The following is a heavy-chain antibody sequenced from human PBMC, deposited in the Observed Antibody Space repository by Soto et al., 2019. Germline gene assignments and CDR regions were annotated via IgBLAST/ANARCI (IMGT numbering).Heavy chain of an antibody. J-gene: IGHJ4*02. CDR2: IYYSGST. V-gene: IGHV4-59*01. CDR1: GGSISSYY. CDR3: ARGGYSGYGPSHDFDY. D-gene: IGHD5-12*01. Sequence: SETLSLTCTVSGGSISSYYWSWIRQPPGKGLEWIGYIYYSGSTNYNPSLKSRVTISVDTSKNQFSLKLSSVTAADTAVYYCARGGYSGYGPSHDFDYWGQGTLVTVSS.